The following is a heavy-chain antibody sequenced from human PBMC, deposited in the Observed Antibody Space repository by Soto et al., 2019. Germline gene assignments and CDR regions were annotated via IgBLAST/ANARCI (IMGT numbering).Heavy chain of an antibody. Sequence: QVQLQESGPGLVKPSETLSLTCTVSGGSISSYYWSWIRQPPGKGLEWIGYIDYSGSTNYNPSLKRRVXXSXDXXKNPFSMELSSVTAADTAVYYCARDGAVAGTLFDYWGQGSLVTVSS. J-gene: IGHJ4*02. CDR1: GGSISSYY. CDR3: ARDGAVAGTLFDY. D-gene: IGHD6-19*01. CDR2: IDYSGST. V-gene: IGHV4-59*01.